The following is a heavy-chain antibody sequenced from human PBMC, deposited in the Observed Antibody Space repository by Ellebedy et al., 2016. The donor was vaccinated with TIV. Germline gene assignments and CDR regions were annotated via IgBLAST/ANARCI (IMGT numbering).Heavy chain of an antibody. CDR3: AKVLFAFGEFESPFDP. V-gene: IGHV3-30*02. J-gene: IGHJ5*02. CDR2: IRYDGSDK. Sequence: GESLKISCAASGFTFHSYGMHWVRQAPGKGLEWVTFIRYDGSDKYYADSLKGRFTVSRDNSKNTLTLQMNSLRLEDTAVYYCAKVLFAFGEFESPFDPWGQGTLVIVSS. CDR1: GFTFHSYG. D-gene: IGHD3-10*01.